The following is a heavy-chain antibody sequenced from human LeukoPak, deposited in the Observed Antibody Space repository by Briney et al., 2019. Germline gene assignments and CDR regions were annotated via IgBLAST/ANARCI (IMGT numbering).Heavy chain of an antibody. Sequence: PSETLSLTCTVSGDSISSYYFSWIRQPPEKGLECIGYVFYSGSTNYNPSLKSRVTISLDTSKNQFSLKLNSVTAADTAVYYCASGSSGWYYFDYWGQGTLVTVSS. V-gene: IGHV4-59*01. D-gene: IGHD6-19*01. CDR3: ASGSSGWYYFDY. CDR2: VFYSGST. J-gene: IGHJ4*02. CDR1: GDSISSYY.